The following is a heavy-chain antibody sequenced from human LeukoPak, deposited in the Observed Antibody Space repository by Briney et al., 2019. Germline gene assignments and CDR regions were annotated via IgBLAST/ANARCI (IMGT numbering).Heavy chain of an antibody. CDR3: ARDHGSWYYFDF. D-gene: IGHD6-13*01. CDR2: IKQDGSGK. V-gene: IGHV3-7*01. J-gene: IGHJ4*02. CDR1: GFTFSRYW. Sequence: GGSLRLSCAASGFTFSRYWMTWVRQAPGKGLEWVANIKQDGSGKYYVASVKGRFTISRDNAKNSLYLQMNSLRAEDTAVYYCARDHGSWYYFDFWGQGTLVTVSS.